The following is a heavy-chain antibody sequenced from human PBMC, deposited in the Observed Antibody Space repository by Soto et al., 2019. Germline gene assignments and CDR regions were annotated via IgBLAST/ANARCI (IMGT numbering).Heavy chain of an antibody. J-gene: IGHJ4*02. CDR2: INNGGDNI. Sequence: GGSLRLCCAASGFTFNNYAMSWVRQAPRKGLEWVSSINNGGDNIYYADSVKGRFTISRDNSKSTLYLQMNSLRAEDTAVYYCAKTFLARYCSSSICYDPAKYFDYRGPGPLVTVSS. D-gene: IGHD2-2*01. CDR1: GFTFNNYA. CDR3: AKTFLARYCSSSICYDPAKYFDY. V-gene: IGHV3-23*01.